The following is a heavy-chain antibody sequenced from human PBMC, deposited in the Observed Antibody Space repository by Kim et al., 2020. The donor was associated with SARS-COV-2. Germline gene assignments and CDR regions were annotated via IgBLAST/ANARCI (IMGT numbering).Heavy chain of an antibody. Sequence: SQTLSLTCAISGDSVSSDSAAWNWIRQSPSRGLEWLGRTYYRSKWYYDYALSVQSRITINPDTSKNHFSLHLNSVTPEDTAVYYCARDHYYSIDYWGPGTLVTVSS. CDR1: GDSVSSDSAA. V-gene: IGHV6-1*01. J-gene: IGHJ4*02. CDR2: TYYRSKWYY. D-gene: IGHD3-10*01. CDR3: ARDHYYSIDY.